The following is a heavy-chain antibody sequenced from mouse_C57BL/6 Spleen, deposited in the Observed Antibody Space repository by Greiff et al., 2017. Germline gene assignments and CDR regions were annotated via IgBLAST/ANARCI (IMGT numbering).Heavy chain of an antibody. CDR2: IDPSDSET. CDR3: ARVDRGYAMDY. CDR1: GYTFTSYW. J-gene: IGHJ4*01. Sequence: QVQLQQPGAELVRPGSSVKLSCKASGYTFTSYWMHWVKPRPIQGLEWIGNIDPSDSETHYNQKFKDKATLTVDKSSSTAYMQLISLTSEDSAVYYCARVDRGYAMDYWGQGTSVTVSS. D-gene: IGHD3-3*01. V-gene: IGHV1-52*01.